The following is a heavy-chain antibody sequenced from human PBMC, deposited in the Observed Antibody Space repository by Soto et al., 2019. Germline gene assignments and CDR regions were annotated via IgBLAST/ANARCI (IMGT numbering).Heavy chain of an antibody. CDR2: ISSNGGST. CDR1: GFTFSSYA. Sequence: GGSLRLSCAASGFTFSSYAMHWVRQAPGKGLEYVSAISSNGGSTYYANSVKGRFTISRDNSKNTLYLQMGSLRAEDMAVYYCARDQDYGSHGWVDAFDIWGQGTMVTVSS. CDR3: ARDQDYGSHGWVDAFDI. J-gene: IGHJ3*02. D-gene: IGHD4-17*01. V-gene: IGHV3-64*01.